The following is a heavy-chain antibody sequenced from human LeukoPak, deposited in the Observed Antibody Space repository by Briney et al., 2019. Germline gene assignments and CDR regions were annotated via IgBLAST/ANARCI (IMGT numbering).Heavy chain of an antibody. D-gene: IGHD3-3*01. J-gene: IGHJ3*02. CDR3: ARARLRAFDI. CDR1: GFTFSDHY. CDR2: TRNKANSYTT. V-gene: IGHV3-72*01. Sequence: PGGSLGLSCAASGFTFSDHYMDWVRQAPGKGLEWVGRTRNKANSYTTEYAASVKGRFTISRDDSKNSLYLQMNSLKTEDTAVYYCARARLRAFDIWGQGTMVTVSS.